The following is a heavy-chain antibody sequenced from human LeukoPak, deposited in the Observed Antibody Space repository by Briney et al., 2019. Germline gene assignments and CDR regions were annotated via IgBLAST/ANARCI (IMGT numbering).Heavy chain of an antibody. D-gene: IGHD4-17*01. CDR3: ARGALRYGDPSFDY. V-gene: IGHV1-18*01. Sequence: ASVKVSCKASGYTFISYAITWVRQAPGQGLEWMGWISVYNGNANYAQKAQGRVTMTTDTSTSTAYMELRSLRSDDTAVYYCARGALRYGDPSFDYWGQGTLVTVSS. J-gene: IGHJ4*02. CDR2: ISVYNGNA. CDR1: GYTFISYA.